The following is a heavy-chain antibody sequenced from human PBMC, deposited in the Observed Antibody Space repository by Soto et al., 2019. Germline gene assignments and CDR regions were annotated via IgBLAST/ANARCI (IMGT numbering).Heavy chain of an antibody. V-gene: IGHV4-38-2*01. CDR1: GYSISSGYY. CDR2: IYHSGST. Sequence: RSLTCAVSGYSISSGYYWGWIRQPPGKGLEWIGSIYHSGSTYYNPSLKSRVTISVDTSKNQFSLKLSSVTAADTAVYYCARTVDNWFDPWGQGTLVTVSS. J-gene: IGHJ5*02. CDR3: ARTVDNWFDP. D-gene: IGHD4-17*01.